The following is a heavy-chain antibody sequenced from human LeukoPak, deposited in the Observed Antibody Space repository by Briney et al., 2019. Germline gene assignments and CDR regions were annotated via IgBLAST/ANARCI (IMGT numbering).Heavy chain of an antibody. J-gene: IGHJ4*02. CDR2: MNPNSGNT. D-gene: IGHD5-12*01. CDR1: GYTFTNYN. V-gene: IGHV1-8*01. CDR3: ARAASVATDED. Sequence: ASVKVSCKASGYTFTNYNINWVRQATGQGLEWMGWMNPNSGNTGYAQKFQGRVTMTRNTSISTAYMELSTPRSEDTAVYYCARAASVATDEDWSQGTLVTVSS.